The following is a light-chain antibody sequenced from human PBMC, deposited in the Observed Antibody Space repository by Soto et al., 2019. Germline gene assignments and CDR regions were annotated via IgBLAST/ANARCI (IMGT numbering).Light chain of an antibody. J-gene: IGKJ2*01. CDR1: QSVDTN. CDR3: QQYYNWPQYT. Sequence: EVVMTQSPATLSVSPGDRATLSCRASQSVDTNVVWYQQKPGQPPRLLVHSASSRATGVPARFTGIRSGTDFTLNISGLQSDEFALYYCQQYYNWPQYTFGQGTRRQIK. CDR2: SAS. V-gene: IGKV3-15*01.